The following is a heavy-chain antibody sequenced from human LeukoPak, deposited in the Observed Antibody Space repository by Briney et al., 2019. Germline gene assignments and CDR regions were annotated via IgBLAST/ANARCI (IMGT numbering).Heavy chain of an antibody. D-gene: IGHD3-22*01. V-gene: IGHV3-21*01. CDR3: ARGRYDSSGSYSLFDY. J-gene: IGHJ4*02. Sequence: PGGSLRLSCAASGFTFSSCSMNWVRQAPGKGLEWVSSISSSSSYIYYADSVKGRFTISRDNAKNSLYLQMNSLRAEDTAVYYCARGRYDSSGSYSLFDYWGQGTLVTVSS. CDR2: ISSSSSYI. CDR1: GFTFSSCS.